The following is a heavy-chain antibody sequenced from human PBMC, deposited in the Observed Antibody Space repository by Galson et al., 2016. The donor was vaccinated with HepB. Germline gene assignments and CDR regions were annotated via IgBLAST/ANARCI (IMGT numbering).Heavy chain of an antibody. J-gene: IGHJ4*02. D-gene: IGHD1-26*01. CDR3: ARGDIVGAIFDY. CDR1: GFTFSSYS. V-gene: IGHV3-21*01. Sequence: SLRLSCAASGFTFSSYSMHWVRQAPGKGLEWVSSISSSSSYTYYADSVKGRFTISRDNSKNTLYLQMNSLRDEDTAVYYCARGDIVGAIFDYWGEGTLVNVSS. CDR2: ISSSSSYT.